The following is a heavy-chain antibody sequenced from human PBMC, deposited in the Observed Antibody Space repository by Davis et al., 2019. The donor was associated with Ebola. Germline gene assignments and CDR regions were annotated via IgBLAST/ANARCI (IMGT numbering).Heavy chain of an antibody. J-gene: IGHJ4*02. CDR1: GFTFSDST. CDR2: IRSKANSYAT. CDR3: ANYYESSGYH. D-gene: IGHD3-22*01. Sequence: GESLKISCEASGFTFSDSTMHWVRQASGKGLEWVGRIRSKANSYATVYAASVKGRFTISRDDSKNTAYLQINSLKIEDTAVYYCANYYESSGYHWGQGTLVTVSS. V-gene: IGHV3-73*01.